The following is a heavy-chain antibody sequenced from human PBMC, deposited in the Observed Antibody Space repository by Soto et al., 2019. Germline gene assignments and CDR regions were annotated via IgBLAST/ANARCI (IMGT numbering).Heavy chain of an antibody. Sequence: QVPLVQSGAEVKKPGASVKVSCKASGYTFTSYAMHWVRQAPGQRLEWMGWINAGNGNTKYSQKFQGRVTITRDTSASTAYMELSSLRSEDTAVYYCARVGRYSGYDRRATFDIWGQGTMVTVSS. V-gene: IGHV1-3*01. J-gene: IGHJ3*02. CDR1: GYTFTSYA. CDR3: ARVGRYSGYDRRATFDI. CDR2: INAGNGNT. D-gene: IGHD5-12*01.